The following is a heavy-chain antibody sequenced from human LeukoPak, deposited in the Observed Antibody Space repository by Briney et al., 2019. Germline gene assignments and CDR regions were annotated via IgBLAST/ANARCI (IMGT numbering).Heavy chain of an antibody. CDR2: ISGSGGST. D-gene: IGHD2-21*02. J-gene: IGHJ4*02. CDR3: ARDGDCGGDCYQDY. V-gene: IGHV3-23*01. Sequence: PGGSLRLSCAASGFTFSSYAMSWVRQAPGKGLEWVSAISGSGGSTYYADSVKGRFTISRDNSKNTLYLQMNSLRADDTAVYYCARDGDCGGDCYQDYWGQGTLVTVSS. CDR1: GFTFSSYA.